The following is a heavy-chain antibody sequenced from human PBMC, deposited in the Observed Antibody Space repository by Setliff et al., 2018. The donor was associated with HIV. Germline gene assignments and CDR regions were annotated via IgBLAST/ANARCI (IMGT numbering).Heavy chain of an antibody. CDR2: IXSNGRT. CDR3: ARGSYTVRIDY. D-gene: IGHD3-10*01. Sequence: SSETLSLTCTVSGGSITSGXXXWSWIRQPAGKGLEWIGRIXSNGRTTHNPSLKSRVTISRDTSENQFSLRLSSVTAADTAVYYCARGSYTVRIDYWGQGTRVTVS. J-gene: IGHJ4*02. V-gene: IGHV4-61*02. CDR1: GGSITSGXXX.